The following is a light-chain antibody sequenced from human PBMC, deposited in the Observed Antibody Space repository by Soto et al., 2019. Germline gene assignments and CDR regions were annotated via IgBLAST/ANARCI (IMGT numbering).Light chain of an antibody. CDR3: QQYVSAPIT. V-gene: IGKV3-20*01. CDR1: QSLSSNY. Sequence: ETVLKQSPGTLSLSPGERATLCCRASQSLSSNYLAWYQQKPGQAHRLXIYGVSSRATGVPVSFSVILYGTAGTITLRRLEPEDFEVYDGQQYVSAPITFGQGTRLEI. J-gene: IGKJ5*01. CDR2: GVS.